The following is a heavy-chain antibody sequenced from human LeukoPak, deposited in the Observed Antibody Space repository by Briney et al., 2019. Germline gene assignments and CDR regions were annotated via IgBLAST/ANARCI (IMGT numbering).Heavy chain of an antibody. V-gene: IGHV3-7*01. CDR3: ARTTIFDY. CDR1: GFTFSDYW. D-gene: IGHD3-3*01. J-gene: IGHJ4*02. CDR2: IKQDGSEK. Sequence: GGSLRLSCVAPGFTFSDYWMSWVRQAPGKGLEWVANIKQDGSEKYYVDSGKGRFTISRDNAKNSLYLQMNSLRAEDTAVYYCARTTIFDYWGQGTLVTVSS.